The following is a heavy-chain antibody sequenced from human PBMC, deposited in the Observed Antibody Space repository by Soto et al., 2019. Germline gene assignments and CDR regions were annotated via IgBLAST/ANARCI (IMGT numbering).Heavy chain of an antibody. V-gene: IGHV1-3*01. CDR2: INAGNGNT. CDR1: GYTFTSYA. D-gene: IGHD3-3*01. CDR3: ARRIYLDGFRSGYGLGMDV. Sequence: EASVKVSCKASGYTFTSYAMHWVRQAPGQRLEWMGWINAGNGNTKYSQKFQSRVTITRDTSASTAYMELSSLRSEDTAVYYCARRIYLDGFRSGYGLGMDVWGQGTTVNVSS. J-gene: IGHJ6*02.